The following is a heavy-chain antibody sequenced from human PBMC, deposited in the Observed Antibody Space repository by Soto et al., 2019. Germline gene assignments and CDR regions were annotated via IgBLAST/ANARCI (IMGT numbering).Heavy chain of an antibody. D-gene: IGHD1-20*01. J-gene: IGHJ5*02. V-gene: IGHV3-23*01. CDR3: AKAISGYNAPLDP. CDR1: GFTFSSYA. CDR2: ISGSGGST. Sequence: EVQLLESGGGLVQPGGSLRLSCAASGFTFSSYAMNWVRQAPGKGLEWVSVISGSGGSTYYADSVKGRFTISRDNSKNTLYVQMNGLRAEDTAVYYCAKAISGYNAPLDPWGQGTRVTVSS.